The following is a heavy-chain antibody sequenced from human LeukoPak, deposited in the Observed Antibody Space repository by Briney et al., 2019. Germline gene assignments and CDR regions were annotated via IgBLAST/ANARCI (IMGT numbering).Heavy chain of an antibody. D-gene: IGHD6-6*01. CDR1: GFTFSSYA. CDR3: AKDLLYSSPSSMTDWFDP. CDR2: ISGSGGST. J-gene: IGHJ5*02. V-gene: IGHV3-23*01. Sequence: TGGSLRLSCAASGFTFSSYAMSWVRQAPGKGLEWVSAISGSGGSTYYADSVKGWFTISRDNSKNTLYLQMNSLRAEDTAVYYCAKDLLYSSPSSMTDWFDPWGQGTLVTVSS.